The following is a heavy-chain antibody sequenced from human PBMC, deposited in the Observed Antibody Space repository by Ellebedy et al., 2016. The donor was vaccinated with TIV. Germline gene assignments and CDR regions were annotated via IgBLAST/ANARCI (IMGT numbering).Heavy chain of an antibody. CDR3: ARDKIVGATYFDY. J-gene: IGHJ4*02. V-gene: IGHV3-7*01. D-gene: IGHD1-26*01. CDR2: IKQDGSEE. Sequence: GGSLRLSXAASGFSFSTYWMSWVRQAPGKGLEWVANIKQDGSEEYYVDSVKGRFTISRDNAKNSLYLQMHSLRAEDTAVYFCARDKIVGATYFDYWGQGTLVTVSS. CDR1: GFSFSTYW.